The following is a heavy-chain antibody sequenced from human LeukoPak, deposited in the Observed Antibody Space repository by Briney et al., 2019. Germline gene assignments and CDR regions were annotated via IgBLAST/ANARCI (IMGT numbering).Heavy chain of an antibody. CDR3: ARISAGRYGMDV. CDR2: VYYTGST. CDR1: GGSVTSGGYY. D-gene: IGHD6-6*01. J-gene: IGHJ6*02. Sequence: SQTLSLTCTVSGGSVTSGGYYWSWIRQHPGKGLEWIGYVYYTGSTYYDPSLKSRVTISPDTSKNQFSLKVCSVTAADTAVYYCARISAGRYGMDVWGQGTTVTVSS. V-gene: IGHV4-31*03.